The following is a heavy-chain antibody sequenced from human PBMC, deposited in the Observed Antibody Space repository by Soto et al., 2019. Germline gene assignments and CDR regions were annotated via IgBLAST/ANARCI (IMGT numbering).Heavy chain of an antibody. CDR3: KSRDY. CDR2: IFSGGST. V-gene: IGHV3-53*04. J-gene: IGHJ4*02. Sequence: EVQLVESGGGLVLPGGSLRLACAASEFSVSDNYMNWVRQAPGKGLEWVAVIFSGGSTNYADSLKGRFTISRLKSENTLYLQMSSLRPEDTAVYFCKSRDYWGRGTLVTVSS. CDR1: EFSVSDNY.